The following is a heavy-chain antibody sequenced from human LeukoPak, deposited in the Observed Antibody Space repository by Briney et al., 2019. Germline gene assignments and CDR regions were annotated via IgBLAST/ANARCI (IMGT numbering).Heavy chain of an antibody. CDR3: ARERQNYYGSGSYYSPGMNWFDP. CDR2: IIPIFGTA. J-gene: IGHJ5*02. D-gene: IGHD3-10*01. Sequence: ASVKVSCKASGGTFSSYAISWVRQAPGQGLEWMGRIIPIFGTANYAQKFQGRVTITTDESTSTAYMELSSLRSEDTAVYYCARERQNYYGSGSYYSPGMNWFDPWGQGTLVTVSS. V-gene: IGHV1-69*05. CDR1: GGTFSSYA.